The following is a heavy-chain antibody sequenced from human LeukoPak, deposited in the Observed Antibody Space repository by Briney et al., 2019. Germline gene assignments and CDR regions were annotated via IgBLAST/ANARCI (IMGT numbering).Heavy chain of an antibody. CDR1: GDSITTVYS. V-gene: IGHV4-30-2*06. Sequence: SQTLSLTCTVSGDSITTVYSWSWIRQSPGKGLEWLGYLFHSGNTYYNPSLKSRVSISVDKSDNQFSLKLSSVTAADTAVYYCARGQGIFTGYPFDHWGQGILVTVSS. J-gene: IGHJ4*02. D-gene: IGHD3-9*01. CDR2: LFHSGNT. CDR3: ARGQGIFTGYPFDH.